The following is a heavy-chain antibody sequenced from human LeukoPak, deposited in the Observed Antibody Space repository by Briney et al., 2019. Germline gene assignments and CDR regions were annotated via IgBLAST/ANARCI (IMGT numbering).Heavy chain of an antibody. CDR2: LYYTGRT. CDR1: GDSFTNNNYY. Sequence: SETLSLTCGVSGDSFTNNNYYWGWIRQPPGKGPEWIGILYYTGRTYYNPSLKSRATVSLDTSANQFSLKLSSVTVADTAVYYCARLWSSFDGFDVWGQGTMVTVSS. V-gene: IGHV4-39*07. D-gene: IGHD3-3*01. J-gene: IGHJ3*01. CDR3: ARLWSSFDGFDV.